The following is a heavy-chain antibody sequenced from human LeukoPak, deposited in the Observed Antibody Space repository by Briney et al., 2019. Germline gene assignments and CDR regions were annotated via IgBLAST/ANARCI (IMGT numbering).Heavy chain of an antibody. CDR1: GLTFTGYA. V-gene: IGHV3-23*01. D-gene: IGHD1-26*01. Sequence: GGSLRLSCAASGLTFTGYAMRWVRQAPGKGLEWVSGISGSGGSTYYADSVKGRFTISRDNSKNTLYLQMNGLRAADTAVYYCARHSGSYSYFDYWGQGTLVTVSS. CDR3: ARHSGSYSYFDY. CDR2: ISGSGGST. J-gene: IGHJ4*02.